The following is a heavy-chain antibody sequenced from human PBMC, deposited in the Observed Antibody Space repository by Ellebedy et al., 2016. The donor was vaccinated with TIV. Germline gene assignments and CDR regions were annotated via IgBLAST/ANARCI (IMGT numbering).Heavy chain of an antibody. J-gene: IGHJ4*02. CDR2: IYSDGSIT. V-gene: IGHV3-74*01. Sequence: GESLKISCAASGFSFSSYGMHWVRQAPGKGLVWVSRIYSDGSITSYVDSVEGRFTISRDNAKNTLYLQMNSLTAEDTAVYYCARNADIMAPFDHWGQGALVAVSS. CDR3: ARNADIMAPFDH. CDR1: GFSFSSYG. D-gene: IGHD5-12*01.